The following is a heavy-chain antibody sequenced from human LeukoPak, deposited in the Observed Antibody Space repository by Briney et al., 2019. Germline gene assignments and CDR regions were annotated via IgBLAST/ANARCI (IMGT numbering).Heavy chain of an antibody. CDR1: GGSVTSTNW. CDR2: VHLDGRT. CDR3: AREGGFYRPLDY. J-gene: IGHJ4*02. V-gene: IGHV4-4*02. Sequence: SETLSLTCGVSGGSVTSTNWWTWVRQPPGKGLEWIGEVHLDGRTNYNPSLKSRLTMSVDLSENHISLKLTSVTAADTAVYYCAREGGFYRPLDYSGQGTLVTVSS. D-gene: IGHD3-3*01.